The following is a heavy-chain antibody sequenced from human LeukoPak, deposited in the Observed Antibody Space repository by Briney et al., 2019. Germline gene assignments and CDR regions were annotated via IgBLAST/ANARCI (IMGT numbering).Heavy chain of an antibody. CDR1: GFTFSSYS. D-gene: IGHD1-1*01. V-gene: IGHV3-23*01. CDR2: ISGSGGST. Sequence: PGGSLRLSCAASGFTFSSYSMNWVRQAPRKGLEWVSAISGSGGSTYYADSVKGRFTISRDNSKNTLYLQMNSLRAEDTAVYYCAKELLEVAYFDYWGQGTLVTVSS. CDR3: AKELLEVAYFDY. J-gene: IGHJ4*02.